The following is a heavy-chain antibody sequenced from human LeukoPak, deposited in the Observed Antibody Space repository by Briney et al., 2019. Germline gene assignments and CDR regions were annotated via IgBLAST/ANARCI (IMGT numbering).Heavy chain of an antibody. J-gene: IGHJ4*02. Sequence: SETLSLTCTVSGGSISSSSYYWGWIRQPPGKGLEWIGSIYYSGSTYYNPSLKSRVTISVDTSKNQFSLKLSSVTAADTAVYYCARGGYQLHYFDYWGQGTLVTVSS. CDR2: IYYSGST. V-gene: IGHV4-39*01. D-gene: IGHD2-2*01. CDR3: ARGGYQLHYFDY. CDR1: GGSISSSSYY.